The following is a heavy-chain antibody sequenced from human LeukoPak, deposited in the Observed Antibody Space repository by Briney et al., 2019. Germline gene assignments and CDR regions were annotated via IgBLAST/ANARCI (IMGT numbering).Heavy chain of an antibody. D-gene: IGHD3-10*01. V-gene: IGHV4-59*01. J-gene: IGHJ3*02. Sequence: SETLSLTCIVSGDSISLFYWSWIRQPPGKGLEWIGYLYYSGSTNSNPSLKSRVTMSVDTSKNQFSLKLRSVTAADTAVYYCARGGSGISNAFDIWGQGTMVTVSS. CDR3: ARGGSGISNAFDI. CDR1: GDSISLFY. CDR2: LYYSGST.